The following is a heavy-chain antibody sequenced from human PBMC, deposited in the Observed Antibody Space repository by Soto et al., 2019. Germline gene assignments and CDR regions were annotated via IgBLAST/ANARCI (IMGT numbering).Heavy chain of an antibody. J-gene: IGHJ3*02. CDR3: ARFSERAIRRAIDI. CDR2: LIPIFGTA. Sequence: QVQLVQSGAEVKKPGSSVKVSCKASGGTFSSYAISWVRQAPGQRLEWMGGLIPIFGTANYAQKFQGRVTITADESTSTAYVELSSLRSEDTAVYYCARFSERAIRRAIDIWGQGTMVTVSS. D-gene: IGHD2-21*01. V-gene: IGHV1-69*01. CDR1: GGTFSSYA.